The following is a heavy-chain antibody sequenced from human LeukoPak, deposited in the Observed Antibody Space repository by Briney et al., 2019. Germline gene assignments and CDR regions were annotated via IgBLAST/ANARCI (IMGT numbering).Heavy chain of an antibody. CDR2: ISGSGAST. J-gene: IGHJ4*02. V-gene: IGHV3-23*01. Sequence: GGSLRLSCAASGFTFSSYAMTWVRQAPGKGLEWVSAISGSGASTYYADSVKGRFTISRDNSKNTLYLQMNSLTAEDTAIYYCEKRRGGSGSYYSYLDDWGQGTLVTVS. D-gene: IGHD3-10*01. CDR3: EKRRGGSGSYYSYLDD. CDR1: GFTFSSYA.